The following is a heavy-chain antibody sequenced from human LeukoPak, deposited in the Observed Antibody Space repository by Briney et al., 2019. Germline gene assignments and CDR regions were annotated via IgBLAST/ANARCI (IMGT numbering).Heavy chain of an antibody. J-gene: IGHJ3*02. CDR2: VRYDGSNK. D-gene: IGHD2-21*02. V-gene: IGHV3-30*02. CDR3: ASILCGGDCYSSFDAFDI. Sequence: GGSLRLSCAASGFTFSSYGMHWVRQAPGKGLEWVAFVRYDGSNKYYADSVKGRFTISRDNSKNTLYLQMNSLRAEDTAVYYCASILCGGDCYSSFDAFDIWGQGTMVTVSS. CDR1: GFTFSSYG.